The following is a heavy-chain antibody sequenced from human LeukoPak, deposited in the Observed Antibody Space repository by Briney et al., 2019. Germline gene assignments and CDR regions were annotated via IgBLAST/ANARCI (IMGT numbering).Heavy chain of an antibody. V-gene: IGHV1-18*01. CDR3: ATEYSSSSNY. CDR1: GYTFTSYG. Sequence: ASVKVSCKASGYTFTSYGISWVRQAPGQGLEWMGWISAYNGNTNYAQKFQGRVTITADKSTSTACMELSSLRSEDTAVYYCATEYSSSSNYWGQGTLVTVSS. J-gene: IGHJ4*02. CDR2: ISAYNGNT. D-gene: IGHD6-6*01.